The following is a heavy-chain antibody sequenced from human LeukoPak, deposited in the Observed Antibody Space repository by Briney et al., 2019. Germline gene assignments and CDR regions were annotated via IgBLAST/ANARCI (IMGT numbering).Heavy chain of an antibody. J-gene: IGHJ4*02. CDR1: GYTFTSYY. CDR3: ARNIQRFDY. CDR2: ISAYNGNT. Sequence: GASVKVSCKASGYTFTSYYMHWVRQAPGQGLEWMGWISAYNGNTNYTQKLQGRVTMTTDTSTSTAYMELRSLRSDDTAVYYCARNIQRFDYWGQGTLVTVSS. V-gene: IGHV1-18*04. D-gene: IGHD1-1*01.